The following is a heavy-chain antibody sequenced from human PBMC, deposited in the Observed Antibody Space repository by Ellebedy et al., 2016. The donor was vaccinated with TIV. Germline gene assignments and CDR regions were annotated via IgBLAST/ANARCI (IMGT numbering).Heavy chain of an antibody. Sequence: GESLKISXAASGFTFSSHYMSWVRQAPGKGLEWVSVIYSGGSTYYADSVKGRFTISRGNSKNTLYLQTNSLRAEDTAVYYCARGHDSYYYYGMDVWGQGTTVTVSS. CDR1: GFTFSSHY. CDR3: ARGHDSYYYYGMDV. V-gene: IGHV3-53*01. D-gene: IGHD1-1*01. J-gene: IGHJ6*02. CDR2: IYSGGST.